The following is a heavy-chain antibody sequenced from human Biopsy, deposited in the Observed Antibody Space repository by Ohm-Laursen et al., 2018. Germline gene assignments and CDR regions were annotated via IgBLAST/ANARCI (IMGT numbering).Heavy chain of an antibody. Sequence: SETLSLTWAVYGESFNGYYWSWIRQTPGKGLEWIGEINHSGRTNYNPSLKSRVTISVDTSKNQFSLKVRSVTAADTAVYYCMRGVDYYDPYHYYALDVWGQGTTVTVSS. CDR3: MRGVDYYDPYHYYALDV. D-gene: IGHD3-22*01. CDR1: GESFNGYY. CDR2: INHSGRT. J-gene: IGHJ6*02. V-gene: IGHV4-34*01.